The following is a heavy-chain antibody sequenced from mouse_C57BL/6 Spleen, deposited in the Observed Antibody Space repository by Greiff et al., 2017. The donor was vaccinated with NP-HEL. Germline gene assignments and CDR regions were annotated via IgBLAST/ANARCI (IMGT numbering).Heavy chain of an antibody. CDR1: GYTFTSYT. V-gene: IGHV1-4*01. D-gene: IGHD1-1*01. CDR2: INPSSGYT. Sequence: VHLVESGAELARPGASVKMSCKASGYTFTSYTMHWVKQRPGQGLEWIGYINPSSGYTKYNQKFKDKATLTADKSSSTAYMQLSSLTSEDSAVYYCARLLRVYAMDYWGQGTSVTVSS. CDR3: ARLLRVYAMDY. J-gene: IGHJ4*01.